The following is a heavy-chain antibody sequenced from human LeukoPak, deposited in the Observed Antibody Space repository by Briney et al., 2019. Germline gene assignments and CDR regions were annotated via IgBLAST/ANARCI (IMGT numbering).Heavy chain of an antibody. J-gene: IGHJ4*02. V-gene: IGHV4-39*07. CDR3: ARGPPYIVVVTAIGFFDY. Sequence: SETLSLTCTVSGGSISGSSYYWGWIRQPPGKGLEWIGEINHSGSTNYNPSLKSRVTISVDTSKNQFSLKLSSVTAADTAVYYCARGPPYIVVVTAIGFFDYWGQGTLVTVSS. CDR2: INHSGST. CDR1: GGSISGSSYY. D-gene: IGHD2-21*02.